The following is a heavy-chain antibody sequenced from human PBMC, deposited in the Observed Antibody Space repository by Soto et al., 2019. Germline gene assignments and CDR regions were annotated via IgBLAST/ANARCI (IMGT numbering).Heavy chain of an antibody. V-gene: IGHV4-59*12. CDR2: IYYSGST. Sequence: ETLSLTCTVSGGSISSYYWSWIRQPPGKGLEWIGYIYYSGSTNYNPSLKSRVTISVDTSKNQFSLKLSSVTAADTAVYYCARGIAAANNWFDPWGQGTLVTVSS. CDR1: GGSISSYY. D-gene: IGHD6-13*01. CDR3: ARGIAAANNWFDP. J-gene: IGHJ5*02.